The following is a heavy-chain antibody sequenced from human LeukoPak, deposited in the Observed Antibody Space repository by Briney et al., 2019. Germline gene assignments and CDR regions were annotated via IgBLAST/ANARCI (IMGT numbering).Heavy chain of an antibody. Sequence: GGSLRLSCAASGFTFSSYAMSWVRQAPGKGLEWVSAISGSGDSTYYADSVKGRFTISRDNSKNTLYLQMNSLGAEDTAVYYCAKLSGFIHGGTPVYMDVWGKGTTVTVSS. CDR1: GFTFSSYA. CDR2: ISGSGDST. D-gene: IGHD1-26*01. J-gene: IGHJ6*03. V-gene: IGHV3-23*01. CDR3: AKLSGFIHGGTPVYMDV.